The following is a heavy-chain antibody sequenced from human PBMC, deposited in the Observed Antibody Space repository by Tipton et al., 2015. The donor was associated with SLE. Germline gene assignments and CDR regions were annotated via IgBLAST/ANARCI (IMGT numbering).Heavy chain of an antibody. CDR2: VSSSGRV. J-gene: IGHJ3*01. CDR3: ARDDPYYDRGGNWQEGGAFNV. CDR1: GFTFDQYA. Sequence: SLRLSCAASGFTFDQYAIHWVRRPPGKGLEWVAGVSSSGRVGYADSVRGRFTISRDNAKESLTLEMNSLRFEDTAIYYCARDDPYYDRGGNWQEGGAFNVWGQGTMVIVSS. V-gene: IGHV3-9*01. D-gene: IGHD4-23*01.